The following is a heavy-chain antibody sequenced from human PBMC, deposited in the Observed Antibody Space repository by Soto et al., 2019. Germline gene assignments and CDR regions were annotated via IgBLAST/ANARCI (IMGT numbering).Heavy chain of an antibody. Sequence: VQLVESGGGLVQPGRSLRLSCAASGFTFGSFAMHWVRQAPGRGLEWVAAMSYDGSNNHYADSVRGRFTISRDNYKNTLYLQMNSLRAEDTAVYYCARDPDSSGYYVFDYWGRGTLVTVSS. CDR3: ARDPDSSGYYVFDY. D-gene: IGHD3-22*01. CDR1: GFTFGSFA. CDR2: MSYDGSNN. J-gene: IGHJ4*02. V-gene: IGHV3-30-3*01.